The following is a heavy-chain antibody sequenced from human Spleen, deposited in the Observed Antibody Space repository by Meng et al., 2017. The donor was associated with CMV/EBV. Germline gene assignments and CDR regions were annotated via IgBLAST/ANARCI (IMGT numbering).Heavy chain of an antibody. CDR2: INHSGST. J-gene: IGHJ5*02. CDR1: GGSFSGYY. V-gene: IGHV4-34*01. Sequence: GSLRLSCAVYGGSFSGYYWSWIRQPPGKGLEWIGEINHSGSTNYNPSLKSRVTISVDTSKNQFSLKLSSVTAADTAVYYCARVELGYSNYGIWFGPWGQGTLVTVSS. D-gene: IGHD4-11*01. CDR3: ARVELGYSNYGIWFGP.